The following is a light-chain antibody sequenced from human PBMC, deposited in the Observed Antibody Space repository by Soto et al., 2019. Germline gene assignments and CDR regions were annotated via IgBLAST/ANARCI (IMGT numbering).Light chain of an antibody. CDR2: DVS. CDR3: QQYNSYPWT. CDR1: QSISRW. V-gene: IGKV1-5*01. J-gene: IGKJ1*01. Sequence: DIQMTQSPSTLSASAGDRVTITCRASQSISRWLAWHQQKPGKAPKLLIYDVSSLESGVPSRFSGSGYGTEFTLTINSLQPDDFATYYCQQYNSYPWTFGLGTKVEI.